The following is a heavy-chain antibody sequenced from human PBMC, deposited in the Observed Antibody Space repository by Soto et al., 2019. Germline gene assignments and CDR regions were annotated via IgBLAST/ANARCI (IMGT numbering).Heavy chain of an antibody. D-gene: IGHD5-12*01. J-gene: IGHJ4*02. V-gene: IGHV4-34*01. CDR2: INHSGST. CDR1: GGSFRGYY. Sequence: SETLTLTCAVYGGSFRGYYWSWIRQPPGKGLEWIGEINHSGSTNYNPSLKSRVTISVDTSKNQFSLKLSSVTAADTAVYYCAGRGDSGYEDFDYWGQGTLVTVSS. CDR3: AGRGDSGYEDFDY.